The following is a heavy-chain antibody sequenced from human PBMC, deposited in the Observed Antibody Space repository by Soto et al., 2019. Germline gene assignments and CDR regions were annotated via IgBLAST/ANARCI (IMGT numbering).Heavy chain of an antibody. Sequence: ASVKVSWKASGYTFTSYYMHWVRQAPGQGLEWVGIINPSGGTTSYAQNFQGRVTMTRDTSTSTVYMELSSVTAADTAVYYCARDRAGITGTTLWFDPLGQGTLLSLSS. D-gene: IGHD1-7*01. V-gene: IGHV1-46*01. CDR3: ARDRAGITGTTLWFDP. CDR1: GYTFTSYY. J-gene: IGHJ5*02. CDR2: INPSGGTT.